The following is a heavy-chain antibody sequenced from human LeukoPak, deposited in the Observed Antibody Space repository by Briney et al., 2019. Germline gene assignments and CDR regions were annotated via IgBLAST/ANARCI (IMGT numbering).Heavy chain of an antibody. D-gene: IGHD3-10*01. V-gene: IGHV4-30-2*01. CDR3: ARLIISGYYFDY. CDR2: IYHSGST. J-gene: IGHJ4*02. Sequence: SETLSLTCAVSGGSISSGGYSWSWIRQPPGKGLEWIGYIYHSGSTYYNPSLKSRVTISVDRSKNQFSLKLSSVTAADTAVYYCARLIISGYYFDYWGQGTLVTVSS. CDR1: GGSISSGGYS.